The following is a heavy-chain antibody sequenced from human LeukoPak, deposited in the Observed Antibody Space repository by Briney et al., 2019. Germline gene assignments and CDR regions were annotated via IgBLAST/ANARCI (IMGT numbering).Heavy chain of an antibody. CDR1: RDSINTGNYY. J-gene: IGHJ6*02. V-gene: IGHV4-30-4*01. CDR3: ARGYSSSSLYYFYYYSMDV. CDR2: IHYSGST. Sequence: SETLSLTCTVSRDSINTGNYYWSWIRQPPGKGLEWLGFIHYSGSTDYNPSLKSRVSISVDTSKNQFSLQLSSVTAADTAVYYCARGYSSSSLYYFYYYSMDVWGQGTTVTVSS. D-gene: IGHD6-6*01.